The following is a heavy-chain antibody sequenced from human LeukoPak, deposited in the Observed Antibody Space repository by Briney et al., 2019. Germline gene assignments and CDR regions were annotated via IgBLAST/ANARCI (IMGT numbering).Heavy chain of an antibody. Sequence: SQTLSLTCTVSGGSISSGGYYWSWIRQHPGKGLVWIGYIYYSGSTYYNPSLKSRVTISVDTSKNQFSLKLSSVTAADTAVYYCASSTYYDFWSGYYLFDYWGQGTLVTVSS. CDR1: GGSISSGGYY. CDR2: IYYSGST. J-gene: IGHJ4*02. V-gene: IGHV4-31*03. D-gene: IGHD3-3*01. CDR3: ASSTYYDFWSGYYLFDY.